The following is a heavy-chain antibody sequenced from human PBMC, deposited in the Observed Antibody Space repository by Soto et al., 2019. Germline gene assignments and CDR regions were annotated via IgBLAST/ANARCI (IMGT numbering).Heavy chain of an antibody. CDR3: ARGVTTYYDFWSGYYYDY. CDR1: GGSISSGDYY. D-gene: IGHD3-3*01. V-gene: IGHV4-30-4*01. J-gene: IGHJ4*02. Sequence: QVQLQESGPGLVKPSQTLSLTCTVSGGSISSGDYYWSWIRQPPGKGLEWIGYIYYSGSTYYNPSLKSRFTISVDTSKNQFSLKLSSVTAADTAVYYCARGVTTYYDFWSGYYYDYWGQGTLVTVSS. CDR2: IYYSGST.